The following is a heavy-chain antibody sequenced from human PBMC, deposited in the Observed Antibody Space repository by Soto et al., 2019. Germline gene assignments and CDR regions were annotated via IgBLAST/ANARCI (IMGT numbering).Heavy chain of an antibody. CDR1: GVTRSIYG. CDR3: ARVSGAGYSYGQEDYYYGMDV. J-gene: IGHJ6*02. V-gene: IGHV3-33*01. Sequence: GGSVRLSCAAFGVTRSIYGMHRVRQAPGPGLERVAVIWYDGSNKYYADSVKGRFTSSRDNSKNTLYLQMNSLRAEDTAVYYCARVSGAGYSYGQEDYYYGMDVWPQGSTFTLTS. CDR2: IWYDGSNK. D-gene: IGHD5-18*01.